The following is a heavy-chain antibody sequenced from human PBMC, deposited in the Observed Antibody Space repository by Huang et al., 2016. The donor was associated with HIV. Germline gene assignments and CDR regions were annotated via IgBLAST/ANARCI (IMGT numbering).Heavy chain of an antibody. Sequence: QVQVVQSGAEVKKPGSSVKVSCKASGGTFSSYAFSWVRQAPGQGLEWMGRINPIFGTTNDAQKFQGRVTITADEYTSTSYMEVSSLRSEDTAVYYCARDLNGDFDYWGQGTLVTVSS. D-gene: IGHD4-17*01. CDR3: ARDLNGDFDY. CDR2: INPIFGTT. V-gene: IGHV1-69*18. CDR1: GGTFSSYA. J-gene: IGHJ4*02.